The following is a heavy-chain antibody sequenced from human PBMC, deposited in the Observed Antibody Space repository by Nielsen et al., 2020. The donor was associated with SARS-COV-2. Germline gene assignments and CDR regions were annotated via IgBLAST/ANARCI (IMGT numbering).Heavy chain of an antibody. CDR2: INWNGGST. D-gene: IGHD2-15*01. Sequence: LSLTCAASGFTFDDYGMSWVRQAPGKGLEWVSGINWNGGSTGYADSVKGRFTISRDNAKNSLYLQMNSLRAEDTAVYYCARAGIVVVVAYYGMDVWGQGTTVTVSS. CDR3: ARAGIVVVVAYYGMDV. CDR1: GFTFDDYG. V-gene: IGHV3-20*04. J-gene: IGHJ6*02.